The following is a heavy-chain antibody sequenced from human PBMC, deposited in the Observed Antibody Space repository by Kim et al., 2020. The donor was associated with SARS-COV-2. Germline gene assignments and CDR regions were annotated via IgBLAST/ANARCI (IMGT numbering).Heavy chain of an antibody. J-gene: IGHJ4*02. V-gene: IGHV5-51*01. CDR3: TRRYSDSWNYFDL. D-gene: IGHD6-13*01. Sequence: RYRPSFPGQVAISADKSINTAYLQWGSLKESDTAMYYCTRRYSDSWNYFDLWGQGTLVTVSS.